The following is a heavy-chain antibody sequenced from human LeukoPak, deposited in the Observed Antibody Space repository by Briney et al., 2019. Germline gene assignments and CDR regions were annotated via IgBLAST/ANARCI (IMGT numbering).Heavy chain of an antibody. D-gene: IGHD3-10*01. J-gene: IGHJ4*02. V-gene: IGHV3-21*01. CDR3: ASRPYGSGSFDY. CDR1: GFTFSSYS. Sequence: GGSLRLFCAASGFTFSSYSMNWVRQAPGKGLEWVSSISSSSSYIYYADSVKGRFTISRDNAKNSLYLQMNSLRAEDTAVYYCASRPYGSGSFDYWGQGTLVTVSS. CDR2: ISSSSSYI.